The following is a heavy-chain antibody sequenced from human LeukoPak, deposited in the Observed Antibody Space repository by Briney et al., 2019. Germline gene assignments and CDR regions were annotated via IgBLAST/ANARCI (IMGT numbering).Heavy chain of an antibody. Sequence: PGGSLRLSCAASGFTFSSYDMNWVRQAPGKGLEWVSSISSGGYTIYYADSVKGRFTISRDNAKNSLFLQMNSLRAEDTAVYYCARVRGYSGYVLGYWLDPWGQGTLATVSS. V-gene: IGHV3-48*03. CDR3: ARVRGYSGYVLGYWLDP. J-gene: IGHJ5*02. CDR2: ISSGGYTI. D-gene: IGHD5-12*01. CDR1: GFTFSSYD.